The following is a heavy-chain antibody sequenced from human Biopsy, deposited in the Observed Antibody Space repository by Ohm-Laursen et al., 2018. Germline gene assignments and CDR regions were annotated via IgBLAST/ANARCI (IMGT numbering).Heavy chain of an antibody. CDR1: GGSISSDY. Sequence: SQTLSLTCTVSGGSISSDYWSWIRQTPGKGLEWIGYIHYSGSTNYNPSLKSRVTISVDTSKNQLSLRLNSVTAADTAVYYCARATNSTGWPYYYFYGMDVWGQGTTVTVSS. V-gene: IGHV4-59*01. CDR3: ARATNSTGWPYYYFYGMDV. D-gene: IGHD2/OR15-2a*01. J-gene: IGHJ6*02. CDR2: IHYSGST.